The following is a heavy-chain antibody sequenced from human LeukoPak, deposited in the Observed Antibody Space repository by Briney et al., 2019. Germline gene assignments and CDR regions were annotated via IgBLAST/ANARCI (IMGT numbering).Heavy chain of an antibody. D-gene: IGHD3-22*01. CDR1: GYTFTSYG. Sequence: GASVKVSCKASGYTFTSYGISWVRQAPGQGLEWMGWISAYNGNTNYAQKLQGRVTMTTDTSTSTAYMELRSLRSDDTAVYYCARDQHYYASSGYYYADYWGQGTLVTVSS. V-gene: IGHV1-18*01. CDR3: ARDQHYYASSGYYYADY. J-gene: IGHJ4*02. CDR2: ISAYNGNT.